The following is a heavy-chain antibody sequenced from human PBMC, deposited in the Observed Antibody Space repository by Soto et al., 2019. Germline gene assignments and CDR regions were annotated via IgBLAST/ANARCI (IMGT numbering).Heavy chain of an antibody. CDR2: IWYDGSNK. CDR1: GFTFSSYG. Sequence: GGSLRLSCAASGFTFSSYGMHWVRQAPGKGLEWVAVIWYDGSNKYYADSVKGRFTISRDNSKNTLYLQMNSLRAEDTAVYYCARGLYDYIWGSPPHGYWGQGTLVTVS. CDR3: ARGLYDYIWGSPPHGY. D-gene: IGHD3-16*01. J-gene: IGHJ4*02. V-gene: IGHV3-33*01.